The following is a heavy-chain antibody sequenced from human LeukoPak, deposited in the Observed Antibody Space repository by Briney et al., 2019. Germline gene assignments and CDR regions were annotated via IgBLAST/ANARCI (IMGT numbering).Heavy chain of an antibody. CDR1: GGSIDITNY. CDR2: ISHSGTT. J-gene: IGHJ4*02. D-gene: IGHD2/OR15-2a*01. V-gene: IGHV4-4*03. Sequence: PPGTLSLTCGVSGGSIDITNYWSWVRPAPGKGLDWIGEISHSGTTNYNPSLRSRVAMSLDRANNQFSLSLTSVTAADSAVYYCTRENRPFCPFAYWGQGVLVSVSS. CDR3: TRENRPFCPFAY.